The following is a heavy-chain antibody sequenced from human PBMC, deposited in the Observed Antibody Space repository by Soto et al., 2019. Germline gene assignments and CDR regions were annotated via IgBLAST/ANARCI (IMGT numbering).Heavy chain of an antibody. CDR2: IYYSGST. Sequence: SETLSLTCTVSGGSISSGGYYWSWIRQHPGKGLEWIGYIYYSGSTYYNPSLKSRVTISVDTSKNQFSLKLSSVTAADTAVYYCARLVDVLLWFGESNPLWGQGTLVTAPQ. D-gene: IGHD3-10*01. CDR3: ARLVDVLLWFGESNPL. V-gene: IGHV4-31*03. J-gene: IGHJ4*02. CDR1: GGSISSGGYY.